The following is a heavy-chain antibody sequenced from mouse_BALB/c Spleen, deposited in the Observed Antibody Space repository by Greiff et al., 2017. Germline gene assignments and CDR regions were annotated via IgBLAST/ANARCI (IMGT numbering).Heavy chain of an antibody. J-gene: IGHJ4*01. CDR1: GYSFTSYW. D-gene: IGHD3-3*01. CDR3: ARSGLGGGMDY. V-gene: IGHV1S126*01. Sequence: VQLQQSGPQLVRPGASVKISCKASGYSFTSYWMHWVKQRPGQGLEWIGMIDPSDSETRLNQKFKDKATLTVDKSSSTAYMQLSSPTSEDSAVYYCARSGLGGGMDYWGQGTSGTVSS. CDR2: IDPSDSET.